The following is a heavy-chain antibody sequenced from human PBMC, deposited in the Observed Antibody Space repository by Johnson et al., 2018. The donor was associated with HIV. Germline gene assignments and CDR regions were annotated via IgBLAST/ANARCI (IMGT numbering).Heavy chain of an antibody. V-gene: IGHV3-30*04. J-gene: IGHJ3*02. CDR3: AKKGNVGSWDLDAFDI. Sequence: VQLVESGGGVVQPGRSLRLSCAASGFTFSSYAMHWVRQAPGKGLEWVAVISYDGSNKYYADSVRGQFTISRDNSKNTLYLQMNSLRDEDTAIYYCAKKGNVGSWDLDAFDIWGQGTMVTVSS. CDR1: GFTFSSYA. D-gene: IGHD1-26*01. CDR2: ISYDGSNK.